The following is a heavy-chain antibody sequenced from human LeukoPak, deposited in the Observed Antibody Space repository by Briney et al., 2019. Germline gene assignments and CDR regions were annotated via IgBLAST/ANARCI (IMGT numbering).Heavy chain of an antibody. CDR3: ARPTMSYQVFDQ. J-gene: IGHJ4*02. V-gene: IGHV3-48*01. Sequence: PGGSLRLSCGVSGFTFNAYSMNWVHQAPGNGLEWISYITSSGDTIYYADSVKGRFTISRDNAKNSLYLQMNSLRAEDTAVYYCARPTMSYQVFDQWGQGTLVTVSS. D-gene: IGHD3-22*01. CDR1: GFTFNAYS. CDR2: ITSSGDTI.